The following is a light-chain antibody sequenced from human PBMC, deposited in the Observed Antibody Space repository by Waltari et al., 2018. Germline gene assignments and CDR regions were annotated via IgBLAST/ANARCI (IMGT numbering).Light chain of an antibody. CDR2: ENN. CDR1: SSDIGDNY. Sequence: QSVLTQPPSVSAAPGQRVTISCSGISSDIGDNYVSWYQQLPGTAPKLLVYENNNRTSESPDRVSASKSGTADTLAITGLQTGDEDDYYCATWDSSLRAEVFGGGTKLTVL. J-gene: IGLJ3*02. CDR3: ATWDSSLRAEV. V-gene: IGLV1-51*02.